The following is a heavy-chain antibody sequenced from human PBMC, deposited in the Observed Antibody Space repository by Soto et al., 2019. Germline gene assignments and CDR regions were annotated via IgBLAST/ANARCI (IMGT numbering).Heavy chain of an antibody. V-gene: IGHV3-30-3*01. Sequence: QVQLVESGGGVVQPGRSLRLSCAASGFTFISYAMHWVRQAPGKGLDWVAVITYDGSNKYYADSVKGRFTISRANSKNTLYLQMNSLRAEDKAVYYCASITVTTFDYWGQGTMATVS. CDR1: GFTFISYA. J-gene: IGHJ4*02. CDR2: ITYDGSNK. D-gene: IGHD4-17*01. CDR3: ASITVTTFDY.